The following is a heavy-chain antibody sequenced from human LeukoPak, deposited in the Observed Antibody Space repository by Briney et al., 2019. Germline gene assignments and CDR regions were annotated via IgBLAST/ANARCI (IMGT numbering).Heavy chain of an antibody. Sequence: PGGSLRLSCVGSGFAFGVHAMSCVRQAPGKGPEWVATIGSGADLFYAESVKGRFTISRDDPRNTVWLQMNSLRAEDTALYYCAKDWTPHNRVYDCLDAWGQGTQVTVSS. CDR2: IGSGADL. CDR3: AKDWTPHNRVYDCLDA. J-gene: IGHJ5*02. V-gene: IGHV3-23*01. D-gene: IGHD3-16*01. CDR1: GFAFGVHA.